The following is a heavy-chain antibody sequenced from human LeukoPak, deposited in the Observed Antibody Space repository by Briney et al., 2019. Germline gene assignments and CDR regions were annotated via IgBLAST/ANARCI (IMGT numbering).Heavy chain of an antibody. CDR1: GFTFSNAW. D-gene: IGHD6-6*01. Sequence: GGSLRLSCAASGFTFSNAWMNWVRQAPGKGLEWVAVISYDGSNKYYADSVKGRFTISRDNSKNTLYLQMNSLRAEDTAVYYCARDSSSSFDYWGQGTLVTVSS. CDR3: ARDSSSSFDY. V-gene: IGHV3-30-3*01. CDR2: ISYDGSNK. J-gene: IGHJ4*02.